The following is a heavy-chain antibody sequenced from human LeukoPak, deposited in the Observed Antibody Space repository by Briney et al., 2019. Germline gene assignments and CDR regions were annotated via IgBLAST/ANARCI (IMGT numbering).Heavy chain of an antibody. V-gene: IGHV4-61*01. Sequence: SETLSPTCTVSGGSVSSGYYYRSWIRQPPGKGLEWIGYIYYSGSTNYNPSLKSRVTISLDTSKNQFSLKLSSVTAADTAIYYCAREFDPWGQGTLVTVSS. J-gene: IGHJ5*02. CDR1: GGSVSSGYYY. CDR2: IYYSGST. CDR3: AREFDP.